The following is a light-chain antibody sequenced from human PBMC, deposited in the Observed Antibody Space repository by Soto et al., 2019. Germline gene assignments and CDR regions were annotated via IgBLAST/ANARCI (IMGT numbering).Light chain of an antibody. J-gene: IGKJ5*01. CDR1: QGISTY. CDR2: AAS. Sequence: DIQMTQSPSSLSASVGDRVTITCRASQGISTYLNWYQQKPGKAPKLLIYAASSLQSGVPSRFSGSGSETDFTLTISSLQPEDFATYYCQQLSNYPPITFGQGTRLENK. V-gene: IGKV1-39*01. CDR3: QQLSNYPPIT.